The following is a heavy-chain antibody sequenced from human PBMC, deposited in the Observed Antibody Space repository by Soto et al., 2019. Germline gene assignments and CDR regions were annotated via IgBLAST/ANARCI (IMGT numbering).Heavy chain of an antibody. J-gene: IGHJ6*02. CDR1: GGTFSSCA. D-gene: IGHD2-15*01. CDR2: IIPIVGTA. V-gene: IGHV1-69*06. Sequence: EASVKVSCKASGGTFSSCAISWVRQAPGQGLGWMGGIIPIVGTANYAQKFQGRVTITADKSTSTAYMELSSLRSEDTAVYYWAIYCSGGSSYSIHYYYGMDVWRQGTTVTASS. CDR3: AIYCSGGSSYSIHYYYGMDV.